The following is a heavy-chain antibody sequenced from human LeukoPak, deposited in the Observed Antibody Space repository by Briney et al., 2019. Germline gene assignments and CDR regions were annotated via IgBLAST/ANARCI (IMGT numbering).Heavy chain of an antibody. J-gene: IGHJ4*02. Sequence: ASVKVSCKASGYTFAGYYMHWVRQAPGQGLEWMGWINPNSGGTNYAQKFQGRVTMTRDTSISTAYMELSRLRSDDTAVYYCARGSVRGSGGYYHVPVDYWGQGTLVTVSS. CDR2: INPNSGGT. V-gene: IGHV1-2*02. D-gene: IGHD3-10*01. CDR1: GYTFAGYY. CDR3: ARGSVRGSGGYYHVPVDY.